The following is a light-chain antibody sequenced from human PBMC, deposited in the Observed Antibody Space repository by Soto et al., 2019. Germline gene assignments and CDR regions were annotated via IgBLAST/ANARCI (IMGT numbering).Light chain of an antibody. CDR3: MQALQTPS. CDR2: LGS. J-gene: IGKJ4*01. Sequence: SVMTQSPLSLPVTPGEPASISCRSSQSLLHSNGYNYLDWYLQKPGQSPQLLIYLGSNRASGVPDRFSGSGSGTDFTLKISRVEAEDVGVYYCMQALQTPSFGGGTKVEIK. V-gene: IGKV2-28*01. CDR1: QSLLHSNGYNY.